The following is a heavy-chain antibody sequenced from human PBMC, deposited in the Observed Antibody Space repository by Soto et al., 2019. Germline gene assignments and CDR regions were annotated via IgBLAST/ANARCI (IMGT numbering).Heavy chain of an antibody. Sequence: GASVNVSCKASVGTFISYAISWVRQAPGQGLEWMGWINPNSGGTNYAQKFQGRVTMTRDTSISTAYMELSRLRSDDTAVYYCARVGAGITHFDYWGQGTLVNRLL. V-gene: IGHV1-2*02. CDR2: INPNSGGT. CDR1: VGTFISYA. J-gene: IGHJ4*02. CDR3: ARVGAGITHFDY. D-gene: IGHD1-20*01.